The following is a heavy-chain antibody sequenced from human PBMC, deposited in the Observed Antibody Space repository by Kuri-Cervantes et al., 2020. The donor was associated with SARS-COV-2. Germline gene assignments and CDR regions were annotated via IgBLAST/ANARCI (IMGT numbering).Heavy chain of an antibody. CDR2: ISGGGDST. J-gene: IGHJ3*02. CDR3: AKEGGSSPATGAFDI. D-gene: IGHD6-6*01. Sequence: GGSLRLSCAASGFTFSTYAMSWVRQAPGKGLEWVSTISGGGDSTYYADSVKGRFTISRDNSKNTLCLQMNSLRAEDTAVYYCAKEGGSSPATGAFDIWGQGTMVTVSS. CDR1: GFTFSTYA. V-gene: IGHV3-23*01.